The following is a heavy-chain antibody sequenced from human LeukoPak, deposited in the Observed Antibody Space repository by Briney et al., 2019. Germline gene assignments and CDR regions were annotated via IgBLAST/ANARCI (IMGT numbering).Heavy chain of an antibody. CDR2: TYYRSKWYN. CDR3: AREAHYYDSSGDTFDI. D-gene: IGHD3-22*01. V-gene: IGHV6-1*01. Sequence: SQTLSLTCALSGDSVSSNSAAWNWIRQSPSRGLEWLGSTYYRSKWYNDYAVSVKSRITINPDTSKNQFSLQLNSVTPEDTAVYYCAREAHYYDSSGDTFDIWGQGTMVTVSS. CDR1: GDSVSSNSAA. J-gene: IGHJ3*02.